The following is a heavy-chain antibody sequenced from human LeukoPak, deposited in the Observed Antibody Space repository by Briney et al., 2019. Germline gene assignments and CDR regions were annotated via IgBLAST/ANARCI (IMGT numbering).Heavy chain of an antibody. V-gene: IGHV3-21*01. D-gene: IGHD4/OR15-4a*01. CDR2: ISGKSNNI. Sequence: GGSLRLSCAASGFTFSNYNMNWVRRAPGKGLEWVSSISGKSNNIYYADSVKGRFTISRDNTKNSLYLQMNSLRAEDTAMYYCVRIPNGANFPNWFDLWGQGTLVTVSS. CDR3: VRIPNGANFPNWFDL. CDR1: GFTFSNYN. J-gene: IGHJ5*02.